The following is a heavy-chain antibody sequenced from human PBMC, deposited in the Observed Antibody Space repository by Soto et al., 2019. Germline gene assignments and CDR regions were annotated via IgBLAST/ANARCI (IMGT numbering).Heavy chain of an antibody. Sequence: QVQLVESGGGVVQPGRSLRLSCSAAGFTFSTYGMHWVRQAPGKGLEWVAIISYDGSKEYYADSVKGRFTISRDNSKNTLYLQLNSLRAEDTAVYYCAKGYSGSYPGGADSWGQGTLVTVSS. CDR3: AKGYSGSYPGGADS. D-gene: IGHD1-26*01. J-gene: IGHJ4*02. CDR1: GFTFSTYG. V-gene: IGHV3-30*18. CDR2: ISYDGSKE.